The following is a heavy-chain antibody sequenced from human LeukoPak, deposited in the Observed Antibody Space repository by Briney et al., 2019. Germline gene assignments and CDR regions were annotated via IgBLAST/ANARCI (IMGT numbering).Heavy chain of an antibody. Sequence: SVKVSCKASGGTFSSYAISWVRQAPGQGLEWMGGIIPTFGTANYAQKFQGRVTITADESTSTAYMELSSLRSEDTAVYYCATPNCSSTSCSSGFDPWGQGTLVTVSS. CDR1: GGTFSSYA. CDR2: IIPTFGTA. V-gene: IGHV1-69*13. CDR3: ATPNCSSTSCSSGFDP. D-gene: IGHD2-2*01. J-gene: IGHJ5*02.